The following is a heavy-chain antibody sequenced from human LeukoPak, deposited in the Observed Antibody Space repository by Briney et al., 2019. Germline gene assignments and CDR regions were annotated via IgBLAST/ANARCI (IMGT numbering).Heavy chain of an antibody. CDR3: ARNTIWTGYYAFDF. CDR2: INPNSGGT. CDR1: GCRFIGYY. J-gene: IGHJ3*01. D-gene: IGHD3/OR15-3a*01. Sequence: ASVKVSFKASGCRFIGYYMHWLRQAPGQGLGWMGWINPNSGGTNYAQKFQGRVTMTRDTSISTAYMELSRLRSDDTAVYYCARNTIWTGYYAFDFWGQGTLVTVSS. V-gene: IGHV1-2*02.